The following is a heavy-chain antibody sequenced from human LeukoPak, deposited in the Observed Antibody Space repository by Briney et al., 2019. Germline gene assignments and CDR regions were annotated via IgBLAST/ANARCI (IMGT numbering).Heavy chain of an antibody. CDR3: ARTDGSSGWAYFDY. Sequence: SETLSLTCTVSGGSISSYYWSWIRQPPGKGLERIGYIYYSGSTNYNPSLKSRVTISVDTSKNQFSLKLSSVTAADTAVYYCARTDGSSGWAYFDYWGQGTLVTVSS. D-gene: IGHD6-19*01. CDR2: IYYSGST. V-gene: IGHV4-59*08. J-gene: IGHJ4*02. CDR1: GGSISSYY.